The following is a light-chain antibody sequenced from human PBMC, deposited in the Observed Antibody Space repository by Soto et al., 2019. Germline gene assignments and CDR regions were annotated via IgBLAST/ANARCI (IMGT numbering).Light chain of an antibody. Sequence: EIVLTQSPATLSLSPGQRATLPCRASQSVNSFLAWYQQKPGQPPRLLIYDASNRATGIPARFSGSGSGRDFTLTISSLEPEDFAVYYCQQRSNWPSTFGGGTRLEIK. V-gene: IGKV3-11*02. CDR2: DAS. J-gene: IGKJ5*01. CDR3: QQRSNWPST. CDR1: QSVNSF.